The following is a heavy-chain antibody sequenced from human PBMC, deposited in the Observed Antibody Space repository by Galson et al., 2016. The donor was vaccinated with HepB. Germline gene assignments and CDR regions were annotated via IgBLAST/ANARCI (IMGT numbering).Heavy chain of an antibody. CDR2: IVVGTGST. D-gene: IGHD3-10*01. V-gene: IGHV1-58*01. Sequence: SVKVSCKASGFTFTNSAVQWVRQARGQRLEWIGWIVVGTGSTNFAQKFKERVTLTSDIATSTASMELSSLRSEDAAVYYCAALLYSSSGSYYNPIFDPWGQGTLVTVSS. CDR1: GFTFTNSA. J-gene: IGHJ5*02. CDR3: AALLYSSSGSYYNPIFDP.